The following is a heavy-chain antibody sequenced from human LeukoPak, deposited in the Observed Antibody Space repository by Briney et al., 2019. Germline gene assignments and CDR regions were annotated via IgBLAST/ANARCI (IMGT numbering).Heavy chain of an antibody. J-gene: IGHJ3*02. Sequence: SETLSLTCTVSGGSISNKYWSWIRQPPGKGLEWIGYIYYSGSTNYNPSLKSRVTISVDTSKNQFSLKLSSVTAADTAVYYCARHAVRRRDAFDIWGQGTMVTVSS. CDR2: IYYSGST. V-gene: IGHV4-59*08. CDR1: GGSISNKY. D-gene: IGHD3-10*01. CDR3: ARHAVRRRDAFDI.